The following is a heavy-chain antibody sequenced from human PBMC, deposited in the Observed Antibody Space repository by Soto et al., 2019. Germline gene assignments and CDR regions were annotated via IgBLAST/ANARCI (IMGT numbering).Heavy chain of an antibody. CDR3: AWTTREYYYGSGSYWPPPFDY. D-gene: IGHD3-10*01. J-gene: IGHJ4*02. Sequence: ASVKVSCKASGYTFTSYYMHWVRQAPGQGLEWMGIINPSGGSTSYAQKFQGRVTMTRDTSTSTVYMELSSLRSEDTAVYYCAWTTREYYYGSGSYWPPPFDYWGQGTLGTVSA. CDR1: GYTFTSYY. V-gene: IGHV1-46*01. CDR2: INPSGGST.